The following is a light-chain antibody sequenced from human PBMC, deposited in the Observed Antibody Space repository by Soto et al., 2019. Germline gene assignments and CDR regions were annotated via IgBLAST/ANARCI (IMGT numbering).Light chain of an antibody. CDR1: QTINSY. V-gene: IGKV1-39*01. Sequence: DIQMTQSPSSLSASVGDRVTITCRASQTINSYLNWYQQKPGKAPKLLIYAASTLQSGVPSRFSGSGSGTDFTLTISSLRPEDFATYYCQQSESTSWTFGKGTKVDIK. CDR2: AAS. J-gene: IGKJ1*01. CDR3: QQSESTSWT.